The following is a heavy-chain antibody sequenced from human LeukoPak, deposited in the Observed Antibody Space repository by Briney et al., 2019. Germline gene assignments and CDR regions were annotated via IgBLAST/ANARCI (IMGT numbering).Heavy chain of an antibody. V-gene: IGHV4-59*01. CDR2: FYYSGST. Sequence: PSETLSLTCTVSGGSISSYYWSWIRQPPGKGLECIGYFYYSGSTNYNPSLKSRVTISVDTSKNQFSLKLSSVTTADTAVYYCAKVGGTVSGLYYMDVWGKGTTVTVSS. J-gene: IGHJ6*03. CDR1: GGSISSYY. CDR3: AKVGGTVSGLYYMDV. D-gene: IGHD1-26*01.